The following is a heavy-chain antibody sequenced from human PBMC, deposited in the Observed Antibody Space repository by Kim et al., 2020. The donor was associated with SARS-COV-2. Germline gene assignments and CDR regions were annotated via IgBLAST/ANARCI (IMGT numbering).Heavy chain of an antibody. CDR3: ARERRNYYDSSGYPNYFDY. Sequence: GRFTISRDNAKNSLYLQMNRLRAEDTAVYYCARERRNYYDSSGYPNYFDYWGQGTLVTVSS. V-gene: IGHV3-11*01. D-gene: IGHD3-22*01. J-gene: IGHJ4*02.